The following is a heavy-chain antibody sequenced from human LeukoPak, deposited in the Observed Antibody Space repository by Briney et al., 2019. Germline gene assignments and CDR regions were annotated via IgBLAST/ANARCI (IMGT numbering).Heavy chain of an antibody. Sequence: PGGSLRLSCAASGFTFSTYGIHWVRQAPGKGLDWVAFVRYDGSNKYYADSVKGRFTISRDNSKNTVHLQINSLRPEDTAVYYCAKDRSELWRGLGLLDYWGQGTLVTVSS. CDR3: AKDRSELWRGLGLLDY. J-gene: IGHJ4*02. CDR2: VRYDGSNK. CDR1: GFTFSTYG. V-gene: IGHV3-30*02. D-gene: IGHD1-26*01.